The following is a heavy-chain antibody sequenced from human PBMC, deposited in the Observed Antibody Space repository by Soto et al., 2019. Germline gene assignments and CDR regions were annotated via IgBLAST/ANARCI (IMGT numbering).Heavy chain of an antibody. J-gene: IGHJ6*02. D-gene: IGHD6-19*01. Sequence: ASVKVSCKASGGTFSSYAISWVRQAPGQGLEWMGGIIPIFGTANYAQKFQGRVTITADESTSTAYMELSSLRSEDTAVYYCARAGPPRSIAVAGTSLYYYGMDVWGQGTTVTVSS. CDR2: IIPIFGTA. V-gene: IGHV1-69*13. CDR3: ARAGPPRSIAVAGTSLYYYGMDV. CDR1: GGTFSSYA.